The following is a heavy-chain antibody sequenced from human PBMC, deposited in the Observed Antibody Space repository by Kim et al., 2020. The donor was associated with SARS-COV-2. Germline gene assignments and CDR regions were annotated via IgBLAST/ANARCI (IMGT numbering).Heavy chain of an antibody. CDR3: ARQKGGYYGMDV. V-gene: IGHV4-39*01. J-gene: IGHJ6*02. CDR2: TYYSGST. D-gene: IGHD3-16*01. CDR1: GGSISSSSYY. Sequence: SETLSLTCTVSGGSISSSSYYWGWIRQPPGKGPEWIGSTYYSGSTYYNPSLKSRVTISVDTSKNQFSLKLSSVTAADTAVYYCARQKGGYYGMDVWGQGTTVTVSS.